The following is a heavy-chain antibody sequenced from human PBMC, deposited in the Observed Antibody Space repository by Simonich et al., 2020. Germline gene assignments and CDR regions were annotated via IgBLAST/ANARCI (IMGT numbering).Heavy chain of an antibody. CDR2: IIPILGKA. Sequence: QVQLVQSGAEVKKPGSSVKVSCKASGGTFSSYAISWVRQAPGQGLEWMGGIIPILGKANYAQKCQGRVTITADKSTSTAYMELSSLRSEDTAVYYCARTNTMRELDTMVRGVDYFDYWGQGTLVTVSS. D-gene: IGHD3-10*01. CDR1: GGTFSSYA. CDR3: ARTNTMRELDTMVRGVDYFDY. J-gene: IGHJ4*02. V-gene: IGHV1-69*06.